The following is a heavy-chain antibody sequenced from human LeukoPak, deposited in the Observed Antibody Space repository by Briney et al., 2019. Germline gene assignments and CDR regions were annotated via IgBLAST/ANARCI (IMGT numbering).Heavy chain of an antibody. CDR2: IYYSGST. CDR1: GGSISSSSYY. J-gene: IGHJ5*02. Sequence: PSETLSPTCTVSGGSISSSSYYWGWIRQPPGKGLEWIGSIYYSGSTYYNPSLKSRVTMFVDTSKNQFSLKLSSVTAADTAVYYCASCHYYGTGIYQNWFDPWGQGTLVTVSS. CDR3: ASCHYYGTGIYQNWFDP. V-gene: IGHV4-39*01. D-gene: IGHD3-10*01.